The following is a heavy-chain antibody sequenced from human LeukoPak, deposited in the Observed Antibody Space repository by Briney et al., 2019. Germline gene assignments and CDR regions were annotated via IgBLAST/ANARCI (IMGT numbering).Heavy chain of an antibody. D-gene: IGHD3-22*01. J-gene: IGHJ4*02. CDR3: ARDEGGHYYDSSGYPDY. V-gene: IGHV3-48*01. CDR1: GFTFSSYS. Sequence: GGSLRLSCAASGFTFSSYSMNWVRQAPGKGLEWVSYISSSGSTIYYADSVQGRFTISRDNAKNSLYLQMNSLRAEDTAVYYCARDEGGHYYDSSGYPDYWGQGTLVTVSS. CDR2: ISSSGSTI.